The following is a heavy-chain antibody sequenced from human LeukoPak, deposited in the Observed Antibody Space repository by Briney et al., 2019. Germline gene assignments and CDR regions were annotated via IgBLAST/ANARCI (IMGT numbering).Heavy chain of an antibody. V-gene: IGHV3-21*01. CDR1: GFTFSTYA. CDR2: ISSSSSYI. CDR3: ARDRGYYGSIKPGAFDI. D-gene: IGHD3-10*01. J-gene: IGHJ3*02. Sequence: GGSLRLSCAASGFTFSTYAMSWVRQAPGKGLEWVSSISSSSSYIYYADSVKGRFTISRDNAKNSLYLQMNSLRAEDTAVYYCARDRGYYGSIKPGAFDIWGQGTMVTVSS.